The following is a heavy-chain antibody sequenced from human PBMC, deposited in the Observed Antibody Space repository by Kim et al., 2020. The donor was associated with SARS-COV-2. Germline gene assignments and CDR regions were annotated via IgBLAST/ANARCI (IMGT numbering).Heavy chain of an antibody. J-gene: IGHJ4*02. D-gene: IGHD1-26*01. V-gene: IGHV3-49*02. CDR3: TRGRWELPH. CDR2: GTT. Sequence: GTTEYAASVKCRFTISRDDSKSIAYLQMNSLKTEDTAVYYCTRGRWELPHWGQGTLVTVSS.